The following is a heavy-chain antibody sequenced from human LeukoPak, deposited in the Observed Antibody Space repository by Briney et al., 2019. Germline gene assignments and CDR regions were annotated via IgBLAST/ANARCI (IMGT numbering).Heavy chain of an antibody. CDR3: ARVGNNTSGY. V-gene: IGHV3-21*01. CDR2: ISSSGTYR. CDR1: GFTFSSYS. D-gene: IGHD1-14*01. J-gene: IGHJ4*02. Sequence: GGSLRLSCAASGFTFSSYSMNWVRQAPGKGLEWVSSISSSGTYRYYAGSAKGRFTISRDNAKNSLYLQMNSLRAEDTAVYSCARVGNNTSGYWGQGTLVTVSS.